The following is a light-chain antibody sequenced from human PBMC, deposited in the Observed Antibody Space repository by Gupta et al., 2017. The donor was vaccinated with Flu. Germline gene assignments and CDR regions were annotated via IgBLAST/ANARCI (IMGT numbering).Light chain of an antibody. CDR3: SSYTSSSTQV. CDR2: DVH. V-gene: IGLV2-14*03. CDR1: SSDVGGYNY. J-gene: IGLJ1*01. Sequence: QSALTQPASVSGSPGQSLTLSCTGTSSDVGGYNYVCWYQQHPGKAPKLMIYDVHNRPSGVSNRFSGSKSGNTASLTISELRAEDEADYYCSSYTSSSTQVFGTGTKVIVL.